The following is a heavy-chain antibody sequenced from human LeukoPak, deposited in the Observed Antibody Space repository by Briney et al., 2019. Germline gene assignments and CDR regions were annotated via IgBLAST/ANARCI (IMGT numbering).Heavy chain of an antibody. CDR1: EFTFSRHG. CDR3: ARDRAWNYFDY. J-gene: IGHJ4*02. D-gene: IGHD3-3*01. Sequence: GGSLRLSCAPSEFTFSRHGMHWVRQAPGKGLEWVAIISNDGSRKYYAHSVEGRFTISRDNSMNTLCLQMDSLRAEDTAVYYCARDRAWNYFDYWGQGTLVTVSS. V-gene: IGHV3-30*03. CDR2: ISNDGSRK.